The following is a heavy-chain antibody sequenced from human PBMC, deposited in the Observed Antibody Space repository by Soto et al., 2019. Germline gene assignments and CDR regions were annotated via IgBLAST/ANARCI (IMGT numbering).Heavy chain of an antibody. CDR3: ASFDGMDV. Sequence: GGSLRLSCAASGFTFSSYAMHWVRQAPGKGLEWVAVISYDGSNKYYADSVKGRFTISRDNSKNTLYLQMNSLRAEDTVVYYCASFDGMDVWGQGTTVTVSS. CDR2: ISYDGSNK. CDR1: GFTFSSYA. V-gene: IGHV3-30-3*01. J-gene: IGHJ6*02.